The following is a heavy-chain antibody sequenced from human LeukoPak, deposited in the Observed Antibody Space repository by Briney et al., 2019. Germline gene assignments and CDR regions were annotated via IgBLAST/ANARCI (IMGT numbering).Heavy chain of an antibody. CDR1: GITLSNYG. J-gene: IGHJ4*02. CDR3: AKRGVVIRVILVGFYKEAYYFDS. D-gene: IGHD3-22*01. V-gene: IGHV3-23*01. CDR2: ISGSAGGT. Sequence: GGSLRLSCAVSGITLSNYGMSWVRQAPGKGLEWVAGISGSAGGTYYADSAKGRFTISRDNAKNTLYLQLNNLRAEDTAVYFCAKRGVVIRVILVGFYKEAYYFDSWGQGALVTVSS.